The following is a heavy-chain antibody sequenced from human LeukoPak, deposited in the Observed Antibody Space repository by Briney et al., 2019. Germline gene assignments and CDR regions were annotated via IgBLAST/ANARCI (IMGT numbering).Heavy chain of an antibody. CDR3: ARARNDYDSDGFSFLDY. Sequence: GGSLRLSCAASGISFSSHGMHWVRQAPGKGLEWVAVIWYDGSSIYYADSVKGRFTISRDNSKNTLYLQMNSLRAEDTALYYCARARNDYDSDGFSFLDYWGQGTLVTVSS. CDR2: IWYDGSSI. J-gene: IGHJ4*02. CDR1: GISFSSHG. V-gene: IGHV3-33*01. D-gene: IGHD3-22*01.